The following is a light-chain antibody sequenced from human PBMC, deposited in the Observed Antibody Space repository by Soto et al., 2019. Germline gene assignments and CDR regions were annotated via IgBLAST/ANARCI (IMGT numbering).Light chain of an antibody. CDR1: SSDVVCYNY. V-gene: IGLV2-14*01. CDR3: TSYTRTSSTTYV. Sequence: QSVLTQPAYVSGSPGQSITIYCTGTSSDVVCYNYVSWYQQHPGKAPKLMIYDVSNRPSGVSNRFSGSKSGNTASLTISGLQAEDEADYYCTSYTRTSSTTYVFGTGTKVTVL. CDR2: DVS. J-gene: IGLJ1*01.